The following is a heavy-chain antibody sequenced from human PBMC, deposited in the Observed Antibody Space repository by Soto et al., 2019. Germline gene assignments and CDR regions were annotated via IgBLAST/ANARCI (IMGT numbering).Heavy chain of an antibody. CDR3: AKPPPYALGVATPSHNYYGMDV. Sequence: EEQLLESGGGLVQPGGYLRLSCAASGFTFSSYSMTSVRQAPGKGREWVSALSGSGATTYYADSVKARFTISRDNSKNTLYLQRNSPRAEDTAVYYWAKPPPYALGVATPSHNYYGMDVWGQGTTVTVSS. J-gene: IGHJ6*02. V-gene: IGHV3-23*01. CDR1: GFTFSSYS. D-gene: IGHD5-12*01. CDR2: LSGSGATT.